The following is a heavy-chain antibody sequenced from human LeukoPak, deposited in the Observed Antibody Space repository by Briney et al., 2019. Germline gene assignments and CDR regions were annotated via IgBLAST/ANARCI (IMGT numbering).Heavy chain of an antibody. CDR1: GYTFTNHD. Sequence: ASVKVSCKASGYTFTNHDINWVRQATGQGLEWMGWMNPKSGNSGYAQKFQGRVTMTRDTSISTAYMEVSNLTFEVTAVYFCARGVNAPGTAMVLFDNWGQGTLVTVAS. CDR2: MNPKSGNS. J-gene: IGHJ4*02. V-gene: IGHV1-8*01. CDR3: ARGVNAPGTAMVLFDN. D-gene: IGHD5-18*01.